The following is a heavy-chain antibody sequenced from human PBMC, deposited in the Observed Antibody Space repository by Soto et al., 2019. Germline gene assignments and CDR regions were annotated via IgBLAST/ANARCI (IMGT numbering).Heavy chain of an antibody. CDR3: ARVVLDWDYYYGMDV. Sequence: ASVKVSCKASGYTFTSYDINWVRQATGQGLEWMGWMNPNSGNTGYAQKFQGRVTMTRNTSISTAYTELSSLRSEDTAVYYCARVVLDWDYYYGMDVWGQGTTVTVSS. V-gene: IGHV1-8*01. CDR1: GYTFTSYD. D-gene: IGHD3-9*01. CDR2: MNPNSGNT. J-gene: IGHJ6*02.